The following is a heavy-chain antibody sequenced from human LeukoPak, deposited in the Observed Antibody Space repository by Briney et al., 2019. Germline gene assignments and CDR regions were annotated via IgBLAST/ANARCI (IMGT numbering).Heavy chain of an antibody. CDR3: ARDPGRWFGELFFDY. Sequence: ASVKVSRKASGGTFSSYAISWVRQAPGQGLEWMGRIIPILGIANYAQKFQGRVTITADKSTSTAYMELSSLRSEDTAVYYCARDPGRWFGELFFDYWGQGTLVTVSS. CDR2: IIPILGIA. V-gene: IGHV1-69*04. J-gene: IGHJ4*02. D-gene: IGHD3-10*01. CDR1: GGTFSSYA.